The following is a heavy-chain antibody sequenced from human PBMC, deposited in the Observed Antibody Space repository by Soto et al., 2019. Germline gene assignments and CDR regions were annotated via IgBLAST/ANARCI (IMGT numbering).Heavy chain of an antibody. D-gene: IGHD2-2*01. Sequence: QVQLVQSGAEVKKPGSSVKVSCKVSGGTFRSYAISWVRQAPGQVLEWMGWIIPIFGTANYAQKFQGRVTITADESTGTAYRELSSLSAENTSVYYCARHDWSSTSCNRSSDYWGQGTLVTVSS. CDR3: ARHDWSSTSCNRSSDY. CDR1: GGTFRSYA. V-gene: IGHV1-69*01. CDR2: IIPIFGTA. J-gene: IGHJ4*02.